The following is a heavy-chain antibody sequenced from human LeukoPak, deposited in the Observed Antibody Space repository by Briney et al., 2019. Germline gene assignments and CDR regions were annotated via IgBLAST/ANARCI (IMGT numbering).Heavy chain of an antibody. V-gene: IGHV1-2*02. CDR3: ARVLVPAGGGVVDY. Sequence: ASVKVSCKASGYTFTDYYMHWVRQAPGHGLEWMGWINSNSGGTNYAQKFQGRVTMARDTSISTAYMELSSLRSDDTAVYYCARVLVPAGGGVVDYWGQGTLVTVSS. CDR2: INSNSGGT. D-gene: IGHD3-16*01. J-gene: IGHJ4*02. CDR1: GYTFTDYY.